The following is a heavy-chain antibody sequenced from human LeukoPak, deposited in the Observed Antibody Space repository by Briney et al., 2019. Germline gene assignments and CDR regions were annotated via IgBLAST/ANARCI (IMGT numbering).Heavy chain of an antibody. V-gene: IGHV3-21*01. J-gene: IGHJ4*02. CDR3: ATSPYDSSAYYAY. D-gene: IGHD3-22*01. Sequence: GGSLRLSCAASGFTFSSYNMNWVRQAPGKGLEWVSSISSSSSYIYYADSVKGRFTISRDNAKNSLFLQMNSLRAEDTAVYYYATSPYDSSAYYAYWGQGTLVTVSS. CDR2: ISSSSSYI. CDR1: GFTFSSYN.